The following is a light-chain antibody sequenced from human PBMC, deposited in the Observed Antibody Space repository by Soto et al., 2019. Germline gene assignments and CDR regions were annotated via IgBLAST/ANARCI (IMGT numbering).Light chain of an antibody. CDR2: GAS. Sequence: EIVLTQSPGTLSLSPGERATLSCRASQSVSSSYLAWYQQKPGQAPRLLIYGASSRPTGIPDRFSGSGSGTDFSLTIRRLEPEDFAVYYYQQYGGSPPYTFGQGTKLETK. CDR1: QSVSSSY. V-gene: IGKV3-20*01. CDR3: QQYGGSPPYT. J-gene: IGKJ2*01.